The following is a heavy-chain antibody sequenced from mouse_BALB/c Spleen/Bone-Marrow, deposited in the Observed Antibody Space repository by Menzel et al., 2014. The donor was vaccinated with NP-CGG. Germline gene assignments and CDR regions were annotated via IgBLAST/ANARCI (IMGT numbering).Heavy chain of an antibody. CDR3: ATNWSDY. CDR2: INPGSGGT. CDR1: GYAFTNYL. D-gene: IGHD4-1*01. J-gene: IGHJ2*01. Sequence: VQGVESGAALVRPGTSVKVSCKASGYAFTNYLIDWVKQRPGQGLEWIGVINPGSGGTTYNEKFKGRTTLTADKSSNTAYMQLSSLTSDDSAVYFCATNWSDYWGQGTTLTVSS. V-gene: IGHV1-54*01.